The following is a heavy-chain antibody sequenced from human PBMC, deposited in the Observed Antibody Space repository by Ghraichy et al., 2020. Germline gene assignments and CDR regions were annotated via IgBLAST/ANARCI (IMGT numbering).Heavy chain of an antibody. J-gene: IGHJ4*02. CDR3: ARGTGVEGTVVVLFDY. Sequence: GESLNISCAASGFTFSRYWMHWVRQAPGKGLVWVSRINSDGSSTSYADSVKGRFTISRDNAKNTLYLQMNSLRDEDTAVYYCARGTGVEGTVVVLFDYWGQETLVTVSS. CDR1: GFTFSRYW. V-gene: IGHV3-74*01. CDR2: INSDGSST. D-gene: IGHD1-26*01.